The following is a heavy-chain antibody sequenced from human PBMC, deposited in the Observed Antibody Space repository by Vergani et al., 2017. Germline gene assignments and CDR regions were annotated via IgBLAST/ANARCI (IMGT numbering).Heavy chain of an antibody. CDR2: INNNGGSK. CDR1: GFTFNSYA. D-gene: IGHD2-2*01. V-gene: IGHV3-23*01. Sequence: QLLESGGGLIQPGGSLRLSCAASGFTFNSYAMTWVRQAPGKGLEWVSGINNNGGSKYYADYVKGRFTISRDNSKNPLYLQMTDLRAEDTATYYCAKVCGSTSCPYGGGAFDVWGHGTMVTVSS. CDR3: AKVCGSTSCPYGGGAFDV. J-gene: IGHJ3*01.